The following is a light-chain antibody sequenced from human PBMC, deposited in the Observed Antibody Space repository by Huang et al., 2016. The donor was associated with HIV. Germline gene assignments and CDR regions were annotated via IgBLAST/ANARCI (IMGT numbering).Light chain of an antibody. CDR2: LGS. CDR1: QSLLHSNGYNY. J-gene: IGKJ5*01. Sequence: DIAMTQSPLSLPVTPGEPASISCKSSQSLLHSNGYNYLDWYLQKPGQSPQLLIYLGSNRASGVPDRVSGSGSGTDFTLQISRVEAEDVGVYYCMQALQTITFGQGTRLEIE. CDR3: MQALQTIT. V-gene: IGKV2-28*01.